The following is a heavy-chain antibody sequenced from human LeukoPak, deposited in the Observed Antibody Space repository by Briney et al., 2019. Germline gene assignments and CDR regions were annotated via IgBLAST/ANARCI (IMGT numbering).Heavy chain of an antibody. D-gene: IGHD6-19*01. CDR2: IFSTGST. J-gene: IGHJ5*02. Sequence: PSETLSLTCTVSGGSIRNYYWTWIRQPPGKGPEWIGYIFSTGSTGYNPSLGGRVTISLDMSKNQVSLRLTSVTAADTAMYYCARSVGWSYELDPWGQGTLITVSS. CDR3: ARSVGWSYELDP. V-gene: IGHV4-59*01. CDR1: GGSIRNYY.